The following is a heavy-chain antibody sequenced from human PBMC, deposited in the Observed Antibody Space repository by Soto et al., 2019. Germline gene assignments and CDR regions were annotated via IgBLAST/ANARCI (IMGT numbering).Heavy chain of an antibody. V-gene: IGHV4-34*01. CDR2: INHSGST. CDR1: GRSFSGYY. CDR3: AKRARYYYGSGRGGMDV. J-gene: IGHJ6*02. Sequence: SETLSLTCAVYGRSFSGYYWSWIRQPPGKGQEWIGEINHSGSTDYNPSLKSRVTISVDTSKNQFSLKLSSVTAADTAVYYCAKRARYYYGSGRGGMDVWGQGTTVT. D-gene: IGHD3-10*01.